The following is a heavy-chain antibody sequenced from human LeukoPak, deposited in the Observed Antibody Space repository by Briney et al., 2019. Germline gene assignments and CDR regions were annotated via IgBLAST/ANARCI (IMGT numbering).Heavy chain of an antibody. V-gene: IGHV3-7*01. Sequence: PGGSLRLSCAASGFTFGSYWMSWVRQAPGKGLEWVANIKQDGSEKYYVDSVKGRFTISRDNAKNSLYLQMNSLRAEDTAVYYCARLAADYYDSSGYYSYWGQGTLVTVSS. J-gene: IGHJ4*02. D-gene: IGHD3-22*01. CDR3: ARLAADYYDSSGYYSY. CDR1: GFTFGSYW. CDR2: IKQDGSEK.